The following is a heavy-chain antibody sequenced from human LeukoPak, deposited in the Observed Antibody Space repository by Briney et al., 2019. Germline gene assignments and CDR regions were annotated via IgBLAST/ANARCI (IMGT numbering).Heavy chain of an antibody. CDR2: IKQDGSEK. V-gene: IGHV3-7*01. J-gene: IGHJ4*02. CDR1: GFTLTIYW. CDR3: ARDLIWFGEAVIDY. D-gene: IGHD3-10*01. Sequence: PGGSLRLSCAASGFTLTIYWMSWVRQAPGKGREWVTNIKQDGSEKYYVDSVKSRFTIYRDNAKNSLYLQMNSVRAEDTAVYYCARDLIWFGEAVIDYWGQGTLVTVSS.